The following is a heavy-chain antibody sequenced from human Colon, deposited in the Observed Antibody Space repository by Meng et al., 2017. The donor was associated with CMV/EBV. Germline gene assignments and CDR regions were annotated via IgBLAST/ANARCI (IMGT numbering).Heavy chain of an antibody. CDR2: TSRSGSTK. V-gene: IGHV3-11*01. CDR1: GFNFSDHY. Sequence: GESLKISCVASGFNFSDHYMSWIRQVPGKGLEWVSFTSRSGSTKNYADSVKGRFTISRDNTKNSLFLQLNSLRADDTAIYHCVREVPVTKFFDLWGQGTLVTVSS. J-gene: IGHJ4*02. CDR3: VREVPVTKFFDL. D-gene: IGHD4-11*01.